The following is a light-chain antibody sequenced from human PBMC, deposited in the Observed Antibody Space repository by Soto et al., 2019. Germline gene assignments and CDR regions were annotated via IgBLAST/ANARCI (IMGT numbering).Light chain of an antibody. CDR3: CSYAGSYTLV. Sequence: QSALTQPRSVSGSPGQSVTISCTGTSSDVGGYNYVSWYQQYPGKAPKLMIYDVSKRPSGVPDRFSGSKSDNTASLTIAGRQAEDEADYYCCSYAGSYTLVFGTGTKLTVL. CDR2: DVS. J-gene: IGLJ1*01. CDR1: SSDVGGYNY. V-gene: IGLV2-11*01.